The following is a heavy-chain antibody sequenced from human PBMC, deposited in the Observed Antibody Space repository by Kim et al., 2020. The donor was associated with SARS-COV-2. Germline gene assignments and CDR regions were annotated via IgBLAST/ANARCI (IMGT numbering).Heavy chain of an antibody. J-gene: IGHJ4*02. Sequence: GGSLRLSCATSGFTFGDYAMSWVRQAPGKGLEWVGFIRSKAYSGTTEYAASVKGRFTISRDDSKSIAYLQMNSLKTEDTAVYYCTRDSLHYWGQGTLVTVSS. CDR2: IRSKAYSGTT. V-gene: IGHV3-49*04. CDR3: TRDSLHY. CDR1: GFTFGDYA.